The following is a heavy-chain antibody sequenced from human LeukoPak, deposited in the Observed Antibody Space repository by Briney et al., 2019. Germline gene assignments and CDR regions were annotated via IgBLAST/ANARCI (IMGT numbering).Heavy chain of an antibody. CDR2: IYSGGST. CDR3: ARGGLVPAAYYYYYGMDV. V-gene: IGHV3-66*02. D-gene: IGHD2-2*01. CDR1: GFTVSSNY. J-gene: IGHJ6*02. Sequence: PGGSLRLSCAASGFTVSSNYMSWVRQAPGKGLEWVSVIYSGGSTYYADSVKGRFTISRDNSKNTLCLQMNSLRAEDTAVYYCARGGLVPAAYYYYYGMDVWGQGTTVTVSS.